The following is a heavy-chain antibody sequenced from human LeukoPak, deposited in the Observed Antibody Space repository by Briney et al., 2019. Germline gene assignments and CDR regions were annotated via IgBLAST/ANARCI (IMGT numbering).Heavy chain of an antibody. CDR2: INSDGSNT. V-gene: IGHV3-74*01. CDR3: ARVREDYVFDY. Sequence: PGGSLRLSCAASGFTFSSYWMHWVRQAPGKGLVWVSRINSDGSNTNYADSMKGRFTISRDNAKNALYLQMNSLRAEDTAVYYCARVREDYVFDYWGQGTTVTVSS. J-gene: IGHJ4*03. D-gene: IGHD3-16*01. CDR1: GFTFSSYW.